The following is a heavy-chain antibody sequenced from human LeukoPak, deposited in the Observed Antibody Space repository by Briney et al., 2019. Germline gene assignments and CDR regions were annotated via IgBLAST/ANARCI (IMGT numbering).Heavy chain of an antibody. CDR1: AGSISSYY. D-gene: IGHD5-24*01. Sequence: PAETQSLTCTVSAGSISSYYGSWIRQPPGKGLEWIEYIYYTGNTNYNPSLKSRVTISVDTSKNQFSLKLTSVTAADTAVYYCARAGGYNSPFAYWGQGTLVTVSS. J-gene: IGHJ4*02. CDR3: ARAGGYNSPFAY. CDR2: IYYTGNT. V-gene: IGHV4-59*01.